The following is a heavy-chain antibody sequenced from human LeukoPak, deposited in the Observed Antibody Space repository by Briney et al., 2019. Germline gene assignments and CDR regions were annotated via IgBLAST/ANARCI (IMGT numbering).Heavy chain of an antibody. CDR3: AKEAAAADFDY. V-gene: IGHV3-74*01. Sequence: GGSLRLSCAGSGFTFSSYWMHWVRQAPGKGLVWVSRINGDGSTISYADSVKGRFTISRDNAKNTLYLQMNSLRAEDTAVYYCAKEAAAADFDYWGQGTLVTVSP. CDR2: INGDGSTI. CDR1: GFTFSSYW. J-gene: IGHJ4*02. D-gene: IGHD6-13*01.